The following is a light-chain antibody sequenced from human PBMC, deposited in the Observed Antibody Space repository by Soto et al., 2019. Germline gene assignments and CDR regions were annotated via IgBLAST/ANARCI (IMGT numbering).Light chain of an antibody. Sequence: QSVLTQPASVSGSPGQSITISCTGTSSDVADYNFVSWYQQHPGKAPKLMIYEVSNRPSGVSSRFSGSKSGNTASLTISGLQAEDEADYYCSSYTSTNTLFGGGTQLTVL. V-gene: IGLV2-14*01. CDR1: SSDVADYNF. CDR3: SSYTSTNTL. CDR2: EVS. J-gene: IGLJ2*01.